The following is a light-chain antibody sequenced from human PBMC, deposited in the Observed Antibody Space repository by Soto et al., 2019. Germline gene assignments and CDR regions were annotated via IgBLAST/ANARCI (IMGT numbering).Light chain of an antibody. CDR3: SSYTSSSSYV. CDR2: EVS. CDR1: SSDVGGYNY. Sequence: QSALTQPASVSGSPGQSITISCTGTSSDVGGYNYVSWYQQHPGKAPKIMIYEVSNRPSGVSNRFSGSKSGNTASLTISGLQDEDEADYYCSSYTSSSSYVFGTGTKLTVL. V-gene: IGLV2-14*01. J-gene: IGLJ1*01.